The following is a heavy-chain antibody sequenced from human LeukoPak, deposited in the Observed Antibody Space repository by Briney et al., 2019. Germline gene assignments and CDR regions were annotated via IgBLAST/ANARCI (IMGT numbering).Heavy chain of an antibody. Sequence: ASVKVSCKASGGTFSRYAISWVRQAPGQGLEWMGIINPSGGSTSYAQKFQGRVTMTRDTSTSTVYMELSSLRSEDTAVYYCATSRGYCSSTSCRDDYYFDYWGQGTLVTVSS. D-gene: IGHD2-2*01. CDR3: ATSRGYCSSTSCRDDYYFDY. V-gene: IGHV1-46*01. CDR2: INPSGGST. J-gene: IGHJ4*02. CDR1: GGTFSRYA.